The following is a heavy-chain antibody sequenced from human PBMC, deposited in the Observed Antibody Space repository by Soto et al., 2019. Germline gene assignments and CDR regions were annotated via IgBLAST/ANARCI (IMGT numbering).Heavy chain of an antibody. D-gene: IGHD3-22*01. J-gene: IGHJ4*02. Sequence: GGSLRLSCAASGFTFSSYGMHWVRQAPGKGLEWVAVISYDGSNKYYADSVKGRFTISRDNSKNTLYLQMNSLRAEDTAVYYCATTLSLYDSSGYYYPFSFDYWGQGTLVTVSS. CDR3: ATTLSLYDSSGYYYPFSFDY. CDR1: GFTFSSYG. V-gene: IGHV3-30*03. CDR2: ISYDGSNK.